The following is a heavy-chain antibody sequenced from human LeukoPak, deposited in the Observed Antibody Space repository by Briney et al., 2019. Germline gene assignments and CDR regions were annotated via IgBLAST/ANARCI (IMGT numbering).Heavy chain of an antibody. CDR3: AREDIVVVPAATEYNWFDP. J-gene: IGHJ5*02. CDR2: INPNSGGT. CDR1: GYTFTGYY. D-gene: IGHD2-2*01. Sequence: SVKVSSKASGYTFTGYYMHWVRPAPGQGLEWMGWINPNSGGTNYAQKFQGRVTMTRDTSISTAYMELSRLRSDDTAVYYCAREDIVVVPAATEYNWFDPWGQGTLVTVSS. V-gene: IGHV1-2*02.